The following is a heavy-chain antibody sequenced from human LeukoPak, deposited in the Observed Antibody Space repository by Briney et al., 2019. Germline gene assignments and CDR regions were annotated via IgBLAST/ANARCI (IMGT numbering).Heavy chain of an antibody. V-gene: IGHV3-48*04. D-gene: IGHD5-12*01. Sequence: QSGGSLRLSCAASGFTFSTYSMDWVRQAPQKGLEWVSYISSSSSIIYYADSVKGRFTISRDNAKNSLYLQMNSLRAEDTAVYYCARSSGYDYRDRADYWGQGTLVTVSS. CDR2: ISSSSSII. J-gene: IGHJ4*02. CDR3: ARSSGYDYRDRADY. CDR1: GFTFSTYS.